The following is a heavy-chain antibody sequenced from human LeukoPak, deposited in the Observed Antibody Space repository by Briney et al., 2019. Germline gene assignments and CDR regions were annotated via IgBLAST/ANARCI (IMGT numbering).Heavy chain of an antibody. D-gene: IGHD3-10*01. V-gene: IGHV3-74*01. CDR3: VGRYGSGSSYYFDY. CDR2: INTDGSST. Sequence: GGSLRLSCAASGFTFSSYWMHWVRQAPGKGLVWVSRINTDGSSTSYADSVKGRFTISRDNAKNTLYLQMNSLRAEDTAVYYCVGRYGSGSSYYFDYWGQGTLVTVSS. J-gene: IGHJ4*02. CDR1: GFTFSSYW.